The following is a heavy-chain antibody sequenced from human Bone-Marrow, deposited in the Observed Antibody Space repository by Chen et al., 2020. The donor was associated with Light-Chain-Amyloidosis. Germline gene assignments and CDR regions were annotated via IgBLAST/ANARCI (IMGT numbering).Heavy chain of an antibody. Sequence: QVQLVESGGGVVQPGKSLRLSCAASGFTFSNFGMHWLRQAPGKGLEWVAFISSDGSKKYYADSVKGRFTISRDNSKNTVYLQMNSLRIEDTTVYYCAKDHLGMGYYFDLWGQGTLVTVSS. CDR1: GFTFSNFG. CDR2: ISSDGSKK. D-gene: IGHD7-27*01. J-gene: IGHJ4*02. V-gene: IGHV3-30*18. CDR3: AKDHLGMGYYFDL.